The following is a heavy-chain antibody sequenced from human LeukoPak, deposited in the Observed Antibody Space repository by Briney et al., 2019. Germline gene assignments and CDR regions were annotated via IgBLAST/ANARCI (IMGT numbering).Heavy chain of an antibody. V-gene: IGHV1-8*03. J-gene: IGHJ6*03. D-gene: IGHD3-3*01. Sequence: ASVKVSCKASGYTFTSYDINWVRQATGQGLEWMGWMNPNSGNTGYAQKFQGRVTITRNPSISTAYMELSSLRSEDTAVYYCARGPPYYDFWSGYGYYYYYMDVWGKGTTVTVSS. CDR1: GYTFTSYD. CDR2: MNPNSGNT. CDR3: ARGPPYYDFWSGYGYYYYYMDV.